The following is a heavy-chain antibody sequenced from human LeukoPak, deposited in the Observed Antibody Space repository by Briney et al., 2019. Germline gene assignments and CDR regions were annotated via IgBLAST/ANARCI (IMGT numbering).Heavy chain of an antibody. V-gene: IGHV4-39*01. D-gene: IGHD2-2*03. CDR2: IYYSGST. CDR1: GGSIGSSSYY. Sequence: SETLSLTCTVSGGSIGSSSYYWGWIRQPPGKGLEWIGSIYYSGSTYYNPSLKSRVTISVDTSKNQFSLKLSSVTAADTAVYYCARHSFGYCSSTSCYMPDYWGQGTLVTVSS. CDR3: ARHSFGYCSSTSCYMPDY. J-gene: IGHJ4*02.